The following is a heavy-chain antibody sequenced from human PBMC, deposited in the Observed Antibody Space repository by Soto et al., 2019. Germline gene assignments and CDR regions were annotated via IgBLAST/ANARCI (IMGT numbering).Heavy chain of an antibody. Sequence: GGSLRLSCAASGFTFSSYAMSWVRQAPGKGLEWVSSISGSGGSTYYADSVKGRFTISRDNSKNTLYLQMNSLRAEDTAVYYCAKGRDSGNYRLIFYWGQGTLVTVSS. D-gene: IGHD1-7*01. CDR1: GFTFSSYA. CDR3: AKGRDSGNYRLIFY. V-gene: IGHV3-23*01. J-gene: IGHJ4*02. CDR2: ISGSGGST.